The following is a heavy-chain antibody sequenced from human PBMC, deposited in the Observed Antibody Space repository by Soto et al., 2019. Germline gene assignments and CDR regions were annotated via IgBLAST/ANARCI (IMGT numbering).Heavy chain of an antibody. D-gene: IGHD4-17*01. CDR3: ARARVVEVTTTSPSSSIDL. CDR1: GGSVSSSCYY. J-gene: IGHJ2*01. V-gene: IGHV4-61*01. Sequence: QEQLQESGPGLVKPSETLSLTCSVSGGSVSSSCYYWTWIRQPPGQRLGGVGYISNTGYTNYNPHLKSRLTLSVATSKYQFSLKLNSVTAADAAIYYCARARVVEVTTTSPSSSIDLWGRGTLVTVSS. CDR2: ISNTGYT.